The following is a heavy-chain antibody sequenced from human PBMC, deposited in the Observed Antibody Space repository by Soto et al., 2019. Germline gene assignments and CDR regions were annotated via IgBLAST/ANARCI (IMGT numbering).Heavy chain of an antibody. D-gene: IGHD3-16*01. CDR3: ATGGYFFDY. CDR2: IKSKPDGETT. J-gene: IGHJ4*01. CDR1: GFTFSNAW. Sequence: SLRLSCAGSGFTFSNAWMNWVRQAPGKGLEWVVRIKSKPDGETTEYAVPMKGRFTISRDDSKNTVYLQMNSPKTEDTAVYYCATGGYFFDYWGHGTLVTVSS. V-gene: IGHV3-15*07.